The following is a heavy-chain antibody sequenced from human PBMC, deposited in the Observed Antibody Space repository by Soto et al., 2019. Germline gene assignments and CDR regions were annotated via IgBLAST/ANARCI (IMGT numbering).Heavy chain of an antibody. V-gene: IGHV5-51*01. CDR1: GYSFTSYW. CDR3: ARSPPYYDFWSGYYDY. CDR2: IYPGGSDT. D-gene: IGHD3-3*01. J-gene: IGHJ4*02. Sequence: GECLKISCKGSGYSFTSYWIGWVRQMPGKGLEWMGIIYPGGSDTRYSPSFQGQVTISADKSISTAYLQWSSLKASDTAMYYCARSPPYYDFWSGYYDYWGQGTLVTVSS.